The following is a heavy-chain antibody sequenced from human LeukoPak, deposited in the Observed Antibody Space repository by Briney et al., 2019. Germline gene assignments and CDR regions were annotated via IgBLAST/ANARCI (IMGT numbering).Heavy chain of an antibody. V-gene: IGHV4-39*06. D-gene: IGHD6-6*01. CDR3: ARDYPTLAARLGAFDI. Sequence: SETLSLTCTVSGGSISSSNYYWGWVRQPPEKGLEWIGNIYNSGSTYFNLSLKSRVTMSLDTSKNQYTLRLSSVTAADTAVYYCARDYPTLAARLGAFDIWGQGTMVTVSS. CDR2: IYNSGST. J-gene: IGHJ3*02. CDR1: GGSISSSNYY.